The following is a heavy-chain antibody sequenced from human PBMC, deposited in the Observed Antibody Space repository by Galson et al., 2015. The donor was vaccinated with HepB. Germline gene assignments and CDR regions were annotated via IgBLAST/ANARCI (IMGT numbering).Heavy chain of an antibody. J-gene: IGHJ6*02. CDR3: ARENSGYDLPYYYGMDV. V-gene: IGHV3-7*03. CDR2: IKQDGSEK. D-gene: IGHD5-12*01. Sequence: SLRLSCEASGFTFSSYWMSWVRQAPGKGLEWVANIKQDGSEKYYVDSVKGRFTISRDNAKNSLYLQMNSLRAEDTAVYYCARENSGYDLPYYYGMDVWGQGTTVTVSS. CDR1: GFTFSSYW.